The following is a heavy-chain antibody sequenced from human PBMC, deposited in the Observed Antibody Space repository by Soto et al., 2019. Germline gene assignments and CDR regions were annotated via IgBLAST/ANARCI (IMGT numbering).Heavy chain of an antibody. V-gene: IGHV1-69*13. D-gene: IGHD6-13*01. CDR1: GGTFSSYA. CDR3: ARKAYSSSWFDS. CDR2: IIPIFGTA. Sequence: SVKVSCKDSGGTFSSYAISWVRQAPGQGLEWMGGIIPIFGTANYAQKFQGRVTITADESTSTAYMELSSLRSEDAALYYCARKAYSSSWFDSWGQGTLVTVSS. J-gene: IGHJ5*01.